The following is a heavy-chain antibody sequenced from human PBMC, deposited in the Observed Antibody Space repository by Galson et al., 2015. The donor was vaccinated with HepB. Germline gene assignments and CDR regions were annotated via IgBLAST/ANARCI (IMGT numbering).Heavy chain of an antibody. Sequence: SLRLSCAASGFTFSSYGMHWVRQAPGKGLEWVAFIRYDGSNKYYADSVKGRFTISRDNSKNTLYLQMNSLRAEDTAVYYCAKDRGSSSLRGSWFDPWGQGTLVTVSS. CDR3: AKDRGSSSLRGSWFDP. V-gene: IGHV3-30*02. J-gene: IGHJ5*02. D-gene: IGHD6-13*01. CDR2: IRYDGSNK. CDR1: GFTFSSYG.